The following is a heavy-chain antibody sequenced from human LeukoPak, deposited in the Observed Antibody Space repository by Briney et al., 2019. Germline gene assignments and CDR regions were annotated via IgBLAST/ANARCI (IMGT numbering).Heavy chain of an antibody. Sequence: SETLSLTCAVYGGSFSGYYWSWIRQPPGKGLEWIGEINHSGSTNYNPSLKSRVTISINTSKNQFSLKLSSVTAADTAVYYCARRRCSSTISYRRSEEYFDYWGQGTLVTVSS. CDR2: INHSGST. CDR1: GGSFSGYY. CDR3: ARRRCSSTISYRRSEEYFDY. J-gene: IGHJ4*02. D-gene: IGHD2-2*02. V-gene: IGHV4-34*01.